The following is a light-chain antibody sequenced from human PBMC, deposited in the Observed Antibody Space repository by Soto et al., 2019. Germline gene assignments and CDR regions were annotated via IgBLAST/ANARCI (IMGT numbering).Light chain of an antibody. V-gene: IGKV3-15*01. J-gene: IGKJ1*01. CDR2: GAS. CDR1: QSVRSN. CDR3: QQYYRWPQT. Sequence: ELVLTQSPGTLSLSPGEGATLSCRASQSVRSNYLAWCQQKPGQAPRLLIYGASTRATGIPARFSGSGSGTEFTLTISSLQSEDFAVYYCQQYYRWPQTFGQGTKVDIK.